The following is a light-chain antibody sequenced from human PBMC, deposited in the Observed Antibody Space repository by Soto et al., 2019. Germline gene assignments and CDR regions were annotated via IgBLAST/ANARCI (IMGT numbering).Light chain of an antibody. V-gene: IGKV3-20*01. CDR3: QHYNNWPPWT. Sequence: IVLTQSPGTLSLSPWERATLSCRASQSVSNNYLAWYQQKPGQAPRLLIYGASNRATGIPDRFSGSGSGTDFTLTISRVEPEDFAIYYCQHYNNWPPWTFGQGTKVDIK. J-gene: IGKJ1*01. CDR1: QSVSNNY. CDR2: GAS.